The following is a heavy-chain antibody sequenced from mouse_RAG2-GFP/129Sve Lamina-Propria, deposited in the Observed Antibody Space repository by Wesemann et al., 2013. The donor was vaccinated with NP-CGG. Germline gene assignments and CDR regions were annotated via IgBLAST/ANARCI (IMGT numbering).Heavy chain of an antibody. D-gene: IGHD1-2*01. J-gene: IGHJ4*01. Sequence: VRNGSGQGLEWIGWFYPGSGSIKYNEKFKDKATLTADKSSSTVYMELSRLTSEDSAVYFCARHEDGRRAPRRNYAMDYWGSRNLSHRLL. CDR2: FYPGSGSI. V-gene: IGHV1-62-2*01. CDR3: ARHEDGRRAPRRNYAMDY.